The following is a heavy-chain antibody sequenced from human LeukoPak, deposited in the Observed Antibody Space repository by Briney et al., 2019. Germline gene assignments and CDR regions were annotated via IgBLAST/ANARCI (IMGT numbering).Heavy chain of an antibody. D-gene: IGHD1-26*01. V-gene: IGHV3-21*01. CDR1: GFTFSSYS. CDR2: ISSSSSYI. J-gene: IGHJ4*02. CDR3: ARLPIPYSGSSTGKDRNFDY. Sequence: NPGGSLRLSCAASGFTFSSYSMNWVRQAPGKGLEWVSSISSSSSYIYYADSVKGRFTISRDNAKNSLYLQMNSLRAEDTAVYYCARLPIPYSGSSTGKDRNFDYWGQGTLVTVSS.